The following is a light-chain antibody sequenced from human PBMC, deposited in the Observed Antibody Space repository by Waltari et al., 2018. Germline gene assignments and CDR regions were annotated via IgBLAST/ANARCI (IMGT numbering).Light chain of an antibody. V-gene: IGKV1-39*01. CDR2: ADS. CDR3: QQSYINLT. J-gene: IGKJ3*01. Sequence: DIQMTQSPSSLSASVGDRVTITCRASQNISNYLNWYQQKPGKAPKLLIYADSSLQSGVPSRFSGSGSGTDFTLIISSLHREDFASYYCQQSYINLTFGPGTKVDIK. CDR1: QNISNY.